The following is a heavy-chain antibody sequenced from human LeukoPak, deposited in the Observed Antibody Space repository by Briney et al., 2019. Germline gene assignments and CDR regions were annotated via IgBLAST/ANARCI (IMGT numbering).Heavy chain of an antibody. J-gene: IGHJ6*02. CDR3: AREEVVTALGYYYYYGMDV. D-gene: IGHD4-23*01. CDR1: GGSISSGGYY. Sequence: SETLSLTCTVSGGSISSGGYYWSWIRQHPGKGLEWIGYIQYSGSTYYNPSLKSRVTISVDTSKNQFSLKLSSVTAADTAVYYCAREEVVTALGYYYYYGMDVWGQGTTVTVSS. CDR2: IQYSGST. V-gene: IGHV4-31*03.